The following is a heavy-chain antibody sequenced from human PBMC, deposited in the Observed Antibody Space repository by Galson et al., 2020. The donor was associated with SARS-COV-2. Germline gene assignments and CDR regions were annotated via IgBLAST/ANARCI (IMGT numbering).Heavy chain of an antibody. CDR2: IHSGGST. CDR1: GESISTSTYY. Sequence: SETLSLTCTVSGESISTSTYYWAWIRQPPGMALEWIGSIHSGGSTYLNPSLKSPVTFSLDTSKNHICMRLTSVTAADTAVYHCASRPIYSSGYYGFWGQGVLVTVSS. D-gene: IGHD3-22*01. V-gene: IGHV4-39*02. J-gene: IGHJ4*02. CDR3: ASRPIYSSGYYGF.